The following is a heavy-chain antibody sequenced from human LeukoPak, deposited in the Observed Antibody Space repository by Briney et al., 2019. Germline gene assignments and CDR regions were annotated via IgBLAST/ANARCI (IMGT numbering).Heavy chain of an antibody. V-gene: IGHV3-23*01. CDR3: AKDTTVTIFHFDY. CDR2: ISGSGTST. CDR1: GFTFTSYA. D-gene: IGHD4-17*01. J-gene: IGHJ4*02. Sequence: SGGSLRLSCAASGFTFTSYAMSWVRQAPGKGLEWVSAISGSGTSTYYADSVKGRFTISRDNSKNTLYLQMNSLRAEDTAVYYCAKDTTVTIFHFDYWGQGTLVTVSS.